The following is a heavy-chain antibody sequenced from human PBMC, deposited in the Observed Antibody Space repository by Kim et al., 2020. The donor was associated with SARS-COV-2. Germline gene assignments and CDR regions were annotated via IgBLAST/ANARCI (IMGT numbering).Heavy chain of an antibody. CDR2: ISAYNGNT. D-gene: IGHD3-10*01. CDR1: GYTFTSYG. J-gene: IGHJ6*02. Sequence: ASVKVSCKASGYTFTSYGISWVRQAPGQGLEWMGWISAYNGNTNYAQKLQGRVTMTTDTSTSTAYMELRSLRSDDTAVYYCARQGSGSQYYYFGMDVWGQGTTVTVSS. V-gene: IGHV1-18*01. CDR3: ARQGSGSQYYYFGMDV.